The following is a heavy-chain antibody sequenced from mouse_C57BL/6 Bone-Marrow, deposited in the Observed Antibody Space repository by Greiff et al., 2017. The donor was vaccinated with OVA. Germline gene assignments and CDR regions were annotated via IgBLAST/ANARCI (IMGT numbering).Heavy chain of an antibody. CDR1: GYTFTSYW. CDR2: IDPNSGGT. CDR3: ARGLFITTVVGGPFAY. V-gene: IGHV1-72*01. D-gene: IGHD1-1*01. J-gene: IGHJ3*01. Sequence: QVQLKQPGAELVKPGASVKLSCKASGYTFTSYWMHWVKQRPGRGLEWIGRIDPNSGGTKYNEKFKSKATLTVDKPSSTAYMQLSSLTSEDSAVYYCARGLFITTVVGGPFAYWGQGTLVTVSA.